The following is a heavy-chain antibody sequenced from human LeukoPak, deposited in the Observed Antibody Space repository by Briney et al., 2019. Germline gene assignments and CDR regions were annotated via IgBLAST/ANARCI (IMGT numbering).Heavy chain of an antibody. J-gene: IGHJ4*02. CDR1: RFSFSNYW. Sequence: GGSLRLSCAASRFSFSNYWMHWVRQAPGKGLVWVSRVKSDGSSPSYADSVKGRFTISRDNAENMLYLQMNTLGAEDTAVYYCARDIVSGLGSLDYWGQGTLVTVSS. V-gene: IGHV3-74*01. CDR3: ARDIVSGLGSLDY. CDR2: VKSDGSSP. D-gene: IGHD3-10*01.